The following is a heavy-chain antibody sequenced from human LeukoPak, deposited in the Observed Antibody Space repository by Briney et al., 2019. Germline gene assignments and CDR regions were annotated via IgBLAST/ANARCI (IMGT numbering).Heavy chain of an antibody. J-gene: IGHJ4*02. CDR2: IYHSGST. Sequence: SQTLSLTCAVSGGSISSGGYPWSWIRQPPGKGLEWIGYIYHSGSTYYNSSLKSRVTISVDRSKNQFSLKLSSVTAADTAVYYCARDGIVGAFDYWGQGTLVTVSS. CDR1: GGSISSGGYP. D-gene: IGHD1-26*01. CDR3: ARDGIVGAFDY. V-gene: IGHV4-30-2*01.